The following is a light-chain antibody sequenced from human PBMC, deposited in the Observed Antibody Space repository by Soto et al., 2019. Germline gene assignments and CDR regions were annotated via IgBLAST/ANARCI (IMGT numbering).Light chain of an antibody. CDR1: QTVSSS. J-gene: IGKJ4*01. Sequence: ELVLTQAPATLSLSPGERPTRSRRASQTVSSSLAWYQQKPGQAPRLLIYEASNRATGIPARFSGSGSGADFTLTISSLEPEDFALYYCQQHINWPLTFGGGTKVDIK. CDR3: QQHINWPLT. V-gene: IGKV3-11*01. CDR2: EAS.